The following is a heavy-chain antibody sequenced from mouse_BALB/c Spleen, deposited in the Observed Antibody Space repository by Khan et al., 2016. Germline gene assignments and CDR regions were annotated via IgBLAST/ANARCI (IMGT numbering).Heavy chain of an antibody. D-gene: IGHD2-1*01. V-gene: IGHV1-7*01. J-gene: IGHJ2*01. CDR2: INPSTGYT. CDR3: ASSDGNCVY. CDR1: GYTFTSYW. Sequence: QVQLQQSGAELAKPGASVKMSCKASGYTFTSYWMHWVKQRPGQGLEWIGYINPSTGYTEYNQKFKDKATLTADKSSSTAYMQLRSLTSEDSAVDYCASSDGNCVYWGHGTTLTVSS.